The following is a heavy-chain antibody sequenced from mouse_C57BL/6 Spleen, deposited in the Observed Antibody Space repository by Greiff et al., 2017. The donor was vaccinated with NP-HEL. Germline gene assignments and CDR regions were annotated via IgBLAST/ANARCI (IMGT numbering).Heavy chain of an antibody. V-gene: IGHV1-69*01. CDR2: IDPSDSYT. D-gene: IGHD2-4*01. Sequence: VQLQQPGAELVMPGASVKLSCKASGYTFTSYWMHWVKQRPGQGLEWIGEIDPSDSYTNYNQKFKGKSTLTVDKSSSTAYMQLSSLTSEDSAVYYCARSYDYGRYFDVWGTGTTVTVSS. CDR3: ARSYDYGRYFDV. CDR1: GYTFTSYW. J-gene: IGHJ1*03.